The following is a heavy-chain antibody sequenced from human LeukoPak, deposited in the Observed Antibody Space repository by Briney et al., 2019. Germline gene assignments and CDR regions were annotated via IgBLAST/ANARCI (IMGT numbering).Heavy chain of an antibody. CDR2: ISGSGGST. CDR1: GFTFSSYA. Sequence: GGSLRLSCAASGFTFSSYAMSRVRQAPGKGLEWVSAISGSGGSTYYADSVKGRFTISRDNSKNTLYLQMNSLRAEDTAVYYCAKARLRQVGAPPYFDYWGQGTLVTVSS. J-gene: IGHJ4*02. V-gene: IGHV3-23*01. CDR3: AKARLRQVGAPPYFDY. D-gene: IGHD1-26*01.